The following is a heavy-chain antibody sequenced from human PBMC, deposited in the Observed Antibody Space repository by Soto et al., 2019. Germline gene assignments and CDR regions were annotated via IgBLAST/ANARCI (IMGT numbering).Heavy chain of an antibody. CDR3: AGGQRSSGRIFDY. Sequence: SQTLSLTCAITGDSVSSNSAGWSWVRPSPSRGLEWLGRTYYRSKWYYEYAVSVRGRITINPDTSKNQYSLQLNSVTPVDTAVYLCAGGQRSSGRIFDYRGRGTLVTVSS. J-gene: IGHJ4*03. D-gene: IGHD1-26*01. V-gene: IGHV6-1*01. CDR1: GDSVSSNSAG. CDR2: TYYRSKWYY.